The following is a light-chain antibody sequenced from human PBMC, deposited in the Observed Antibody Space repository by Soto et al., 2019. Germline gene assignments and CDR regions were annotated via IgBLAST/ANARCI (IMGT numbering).Light chain of an antibody. V-gene: IGKV3-11*01. J-gene: IGKJ3*01. CDR1: ENVRTY. CDR3: QQRGYPFT. CDR2: DAS. Sequence: EIVLTQSPATLSLSPGERATLSCRASENVRTYLAWYQQKPGQAPRLLIFDASNRATGIPARFTGSGSGTDFTLTISSLGPEDFAVYYCQQRGYPFTFGPGTKVDIK.